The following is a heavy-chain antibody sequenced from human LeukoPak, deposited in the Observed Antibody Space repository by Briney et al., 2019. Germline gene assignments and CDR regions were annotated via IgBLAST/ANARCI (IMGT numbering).Heavy chain of an antibody. D-gene: IGHD2-2*01. V-gene: IGHV4-30-4*08. Sequence: SETLSLTCTVSGGSISSGDCYWSWIRQPPGKGLEWIGYIYYCGSTYYNPSLKSRVTISVDTSKNQFSLKLSSVTAADTAVYYCARGASMVVPAALWGQGTLVTVSS. CDR2: IYYCGST. CDR3: ARGASMVVPAAL. J-gene: IGHJ4*02. CDR1: GGSISSGDCY.